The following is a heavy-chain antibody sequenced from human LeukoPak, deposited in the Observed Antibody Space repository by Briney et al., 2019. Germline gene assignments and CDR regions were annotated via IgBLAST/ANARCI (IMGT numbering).Heavy chain of an antibody. CDR3: ARYVSISAGARITGAFDI. J-gene: IGHJ3*02. CDR1: GGSITSAGYY. V-gene: IGHV4-61*02. CDR2: IYTSGST. D-gene: IGHD5-24*01. Sequence: SQTLSLTCTVSGGSITSAGYYWTWIRQPAGKGLEWIGRIYTSGSTNYNPSLKSRVTISVDKSKNQFSLQLSSVTSADTAMYYCARYVSISAGARITGAFDIWGQGTMVTVSS.